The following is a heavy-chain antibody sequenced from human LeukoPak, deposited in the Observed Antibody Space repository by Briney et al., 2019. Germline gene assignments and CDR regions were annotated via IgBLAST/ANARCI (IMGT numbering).Heavy chain of an antibody. CDR1: GYSITRGYN. Sequence: SETLSLTCTVSGYSITRGYNWGWVRQSPGKGLEWIASISHAGDTYYNPSLKSRVTISVDTSKNHFSLNLASVTAPDTAGYFWGRGEGGEFAPGAQGPLATASS. J-gene: IGHJ5*02. CDR3: GRGEGGEFAP. V-gene: IGHV4-38-2*02. CDR2: ISHAGDT. D-gene: IGHD3-16*01.